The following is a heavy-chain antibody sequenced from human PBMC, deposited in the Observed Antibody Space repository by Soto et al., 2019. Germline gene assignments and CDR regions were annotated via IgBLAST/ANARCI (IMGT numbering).Heavy chain of an antibody. Sequence: QVQLVQSGAEAKKPGASVKVSCKASGYTFTIYAMHWVRQAPGQRLEWMGWINAGNGNTKHSQKLQGRVTITTDTSASTAYMELSSLRSEDTAVYYCARDVAAADYWGQGTLVTVSS. CDR2: INAGNGNT. J-gene: IGHJ4*02. V-gene: IGHV1-3*01. D-gene: IGHD6-13*01. CDR1: GYTFTIYA. CDR3: ARDVAAADY.